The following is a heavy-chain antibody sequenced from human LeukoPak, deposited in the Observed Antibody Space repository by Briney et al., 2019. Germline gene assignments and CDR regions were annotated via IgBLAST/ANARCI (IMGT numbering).Heavy chain of an antibody. CDR1: GGSLSGYY. CDR2: INHSGST. J-gene: IGHJ5*02. CDR3: GRAKVGVAVPLFDD. Sequence: SETLSLTCAVYGGSLSGYYWSWIRQPPGKGLEWIGEINHSGSTNYNPSLQSRATISVDTSQNQFSLQLTSLTAADTAVYYCGRAKVGVAVPLFDDWGQGALVTVSS. V-gene: IGHV4-34*01. D-gene: IGHD2-15*01.